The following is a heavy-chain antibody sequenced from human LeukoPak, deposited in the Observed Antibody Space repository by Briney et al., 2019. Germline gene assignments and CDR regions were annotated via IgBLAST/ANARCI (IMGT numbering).Heavy chain of an antibody. CDR1: GFTFSSYA. Sequence: GGSLRLSCAASGFTFSSYAMSWVRQAPGKGLEWVSAISGSGGSTYYADSVKGRFTISRDNSKNTLYLQMNSLRAEDTAVYYCANEVGAYYYYYGMDVWGQGTTVTVSS. D-gene: IGHD1-26*01. V-gene: IGHV3-23*01. CDR2: ISGSGGST. CDR3: ANEVGAYYYYYGMDV. J-gene: IGHJ6*02.